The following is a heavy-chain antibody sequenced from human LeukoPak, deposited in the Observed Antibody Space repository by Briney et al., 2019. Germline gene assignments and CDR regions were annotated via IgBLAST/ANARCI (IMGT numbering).Heavy chain of an antibody. Sequence: SVKVSCKASGGTFSSYAISWVRQAPGQGLEWMGRIIPIFGTANYAQKSQGRVTITTDESTSTAYMELSSLRSEDTAVYYCASETYYYDSSGYDSAFDIWGQGTMVTVSS. V-gene: IGHV1-69*05. CDR2: IIPIFGTA. CDR1: GGTFSSYA. D-gene: IGHD3-22*01. J-gene: IGHJ3*02. CDR3: ASETYYYDSSGYDSAFDI.